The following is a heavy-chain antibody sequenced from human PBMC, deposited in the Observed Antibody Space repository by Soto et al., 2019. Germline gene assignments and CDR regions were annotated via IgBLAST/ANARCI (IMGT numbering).Heavy chain of an antibody. V-gene: IGHV1-2*02. D-gene: IGHD3-10*01. CDR3: SRVDPGETSPFDH. J-gene: IGHJ4*02. Sequence: ASVKVSCKASGYTFTGYYMHWVRQAPGQGLEWMGWINPNSGGTNYAQRLQGRVTMTTDTSTSTAYMELSGLRSDDTAVYYCSRVDPGETSPFDHSGQGTLVTVSS. CDR2: INPNSGGT. CDR1: GYTFTGYY.